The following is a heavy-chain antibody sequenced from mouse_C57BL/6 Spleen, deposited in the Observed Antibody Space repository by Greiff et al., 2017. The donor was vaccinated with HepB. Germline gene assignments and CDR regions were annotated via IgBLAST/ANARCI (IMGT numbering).Heavy chain of an antibody. V-gene: IGHV1-66*01. CDR2: IYPGSGNT. CDR3: ALDSSGYSDY. CDR1: GYSFTSYY. J-gene: IGHJ2*01. D-gene: IGHD3-2*02. Sequence: LVESGPELVKPGASVKISCKASGYSFTSYYIHWVKQRPGQGLEWIGWIYPGSGNTKYNEKFKGKATLTADTSSSTAYMQLSSLTSEDSAVYYCALDSSGYSDYWGQGTTLTVSS.